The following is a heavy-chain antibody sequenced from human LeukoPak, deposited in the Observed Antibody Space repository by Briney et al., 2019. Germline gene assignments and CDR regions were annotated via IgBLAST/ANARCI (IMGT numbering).Heavy chain of an antibody. D-gene: IGHD3-16*01. CDR3: EAFYYDESGWGDASDM. V-gene: IGHV3-7*01. CDR2: IKEDGSEK. J-gene: IGHJ3*02. Sequence: QPGGSLSLSCAALEITISSYWRGWFGQAPGKGWEWVANIKEDGSEKYYVDSVKGRFTIYRDNAKKSLYLQMNRLRAEDTAVYYCEAFYYDESGWGDASDMWGQGTMVTVSS. CDR1: EITISSYW.